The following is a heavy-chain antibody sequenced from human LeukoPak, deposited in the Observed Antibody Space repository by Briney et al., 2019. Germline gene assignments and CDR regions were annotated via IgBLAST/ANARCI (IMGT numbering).Heavy chain of an antibody. V-gene: IGHV4-38-2*02. CDR1: GYSISSGYY. CDR2: INHSGST. CDR3: ARVGGGDYGDYYFDY. Sequence: SETLSLTCTVSGYSISSGYYWGWIRQPPGKGLEWIGEINHSGSTNYNPSLKSRVTMSVDTSKNQFSLKLSSVTAADTAVYYCARVGGGDYGDYYFDYWGQGTLVTVSS. J-gene: IGHJ4*02. D-gene: IGHD4-17*01.